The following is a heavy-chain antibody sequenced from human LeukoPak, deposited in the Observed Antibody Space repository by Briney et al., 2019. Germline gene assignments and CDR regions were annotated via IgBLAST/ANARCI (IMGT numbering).Heavy chain of an antibody. J-gene: IGHJ4*02. CDR2: ITGSGSA. V-gene: IGHV3-23*01. D-gene: IGHD5-12*01. Sequence: GGSLRLSCLASGFTFSSYGMSWVRQAPGKGLEWVSGITGSGSAYYGDSVKGRFAISRDNSKNTLYLQMNSLRAEDTAVYYCAKDLMAEGGYSGYGIDYWGQGTLVTVSS. CDR3: AKDLMAEGGYSGYGIDY. CDR1: GFTFSSYG.